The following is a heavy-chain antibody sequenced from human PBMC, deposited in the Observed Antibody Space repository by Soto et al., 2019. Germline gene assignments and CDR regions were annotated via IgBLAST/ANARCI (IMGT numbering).Heavy chain of an antibody. CDR1: GFTFNDFE. V-gene: IGHV3-48*03. CDR3: ARGFGRCNY. Sequence: EVQLLESGGGLVQPGGSLRLSCGVSGFTFNDFEMNWVRQAPGKGLEWLAYIDGSGTTKKYADSVRGRFTISRDNPNNSLFLQMSSLSAADTAIYYCARGFGRCNYWGQGTLVSVSS. J-gene: IGHJ4*02. D-gene: IGHD2-8*01. CDR2: IDGSGTTK.